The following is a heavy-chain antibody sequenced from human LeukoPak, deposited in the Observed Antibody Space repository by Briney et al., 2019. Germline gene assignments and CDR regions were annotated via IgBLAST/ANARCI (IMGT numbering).Heavy chain of an antibody. Sequence: PGGSLRLSCAASGFTFSSYSMNWVRQAPGKGLEWVSYISSSSSTIYYADSVKGRFTISRDNAKNSLYLQMNSLRAEDTAVYYCARDRIQLWLADAFDIWGQGTMVTVSS. CDR3: ARDRIQLWLADAFDI. D-gene: IGHD5-18*01. V-gene: IGHV3-48*04. CDR2: ISSSSSTI. CDR1: GFTFSSYS. J-gene: IGHJ3*02.